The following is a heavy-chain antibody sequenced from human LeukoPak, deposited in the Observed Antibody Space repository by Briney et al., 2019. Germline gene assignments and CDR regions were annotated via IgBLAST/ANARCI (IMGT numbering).Heavy chain of an antibody. J-gene: IGHJ4*02. V-gene: IGHV1-18*01. CDR1: GYTFTSYG. CDR2: ISAYNGNT. D-gene: IGHD2-2*01. Sequence: ASVKVSCKASGYTFTSYGISWVRQAPGQGLEWMGWISAYNGNTNYAQKLQGRVTMTTDTSTSTVYMELSSLRSEDTAVYYCARGDCFSSTSCYVDYWGQGTLVTVSS. CDR3: ARGDCFSSTSCYVDY.